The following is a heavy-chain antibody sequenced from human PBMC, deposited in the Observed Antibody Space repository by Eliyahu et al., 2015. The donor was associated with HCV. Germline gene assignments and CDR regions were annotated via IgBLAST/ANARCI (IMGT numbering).Heavy chain of an antibody. CDR2: FDPEDGET. D-gene: IGHD2-21*02. CDR3: ATSAYCGGDCYRMNAFDI. J-gene: IGHJ3*02. V-gene: IGHV1-24*01. Sequence: LEWMGGFDPEDGETIYAQKFQGRVTMTEDTSTDTAYMELSSLRSEDTAVYYCATSAYCGGDCYRMNAFDIWGQGTMVTVSS.